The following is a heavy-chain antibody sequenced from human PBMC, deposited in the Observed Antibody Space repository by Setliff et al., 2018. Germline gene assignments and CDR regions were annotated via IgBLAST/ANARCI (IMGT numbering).Heavy chain of an antibody. Sequence: SETLSLTCAVYGGSFSGYYWGWIRQPPGKGLEWIGCVYYSGNTYYSPSLKSRVTMFVDTSKNQFSLKLNSVTAVDMAVYYCAREQWLDPPGYYYMDVWAKGTTVTVSS. D-gene: IGHD6-19*01. CDR2: VYYSGNT. CDR3: AREQWLDPPGYYYMDV. V-gene: IGHV4-34*01. CDR1: GGSFSGYY. J-gene: IGHJ6*03.